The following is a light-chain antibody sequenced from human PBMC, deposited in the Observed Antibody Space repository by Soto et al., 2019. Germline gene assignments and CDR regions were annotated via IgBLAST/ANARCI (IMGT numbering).Light chain of an antibody. CDR2: EVS. J-gene: IGLJ3*02. CDR1: ASDVGAYNF. V-gene: IGLV2-8*01. CDR3: SSSAGSDTWV. Sequence: QSVLTKPPSASGSPGQSVTISCTGSASDVGAYNFVSWYQQHPGKAPKLIIYEVSQRPSGVPDRFSGSKSGNTASLTVSGLQAEDEADYYCSSSAGSDTWVFGGGTKLTVL.